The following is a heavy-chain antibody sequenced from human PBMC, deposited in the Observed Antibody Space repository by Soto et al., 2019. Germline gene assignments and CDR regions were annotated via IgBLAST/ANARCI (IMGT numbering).Heavy chain of an antibody. Sequence: PGESLKISCKGSGYSFTNYWIAWVRQMPGKGLEWMGIIYPGDSDTSYSPSFQGQVTISADKSITTTYLQWSSLKASDTAIYYCAASIFYYGMDVWGQGTTVTVSS. J-gene: IGHJ6*02. CDR1: GYSFTNYW. CDR2: IYPGDSDT. CDR3: AASIFYYGMDV. V-gene: IGHV5-51*01.